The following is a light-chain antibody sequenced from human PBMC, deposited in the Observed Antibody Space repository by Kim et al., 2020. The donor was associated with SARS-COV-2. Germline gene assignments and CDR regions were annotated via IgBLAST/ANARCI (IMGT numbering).Light chain of an antibody. CDR2: GTS. CDR3: QQYDRPPYT. Sequence: EIVLTQSPGTLSLSPGDRATLSCRASQSVASNHLAWFQQRPGQAPRLLIYGTSSRAPAIPDRFSASGSGTDFTLTISRLEPEDFAIYYCQQYDRPPYTFGQGTKREI. V-gene: IGKV3-20*01. CDR1: QSVASNH. J-gene: IGKJ2*01.